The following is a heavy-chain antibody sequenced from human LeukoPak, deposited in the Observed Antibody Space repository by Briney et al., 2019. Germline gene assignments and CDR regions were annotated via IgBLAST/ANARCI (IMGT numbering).Heavy chain of an antibody. CDR1: GFTFSSYA. CDR2: ISYDGSNK. Sequence: GGSLRLSCAASGFTFSSYAMHWVRQAPGKGLEWVAVISYDGSNKYYADSVKGRFTISRDNSKNTLYLQMNSLRAEDTAVYYCAKDSGYWGQGTLVTVSS. J-gene: IGHJ4*02. V-gene: IGHV3-30*04. D-gene: IGHD3-10*01. CDR3: AKDSGY.